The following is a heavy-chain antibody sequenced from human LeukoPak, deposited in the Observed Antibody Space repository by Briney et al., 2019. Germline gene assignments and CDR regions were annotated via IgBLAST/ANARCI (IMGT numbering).Heavy chain of an antibody. V-gene: IGHV3-21*01. Sequence: GGSLRLSCAASGFTFSSYSMNWVRQAPGKGLGWVSSISSSSSYIYYADSVKGRFTISRDNAKNSLYLQMNSLRAEDTAVYYCARDLLRSMSVVVVPNWFDPWGQGTLVTVSS. CDR2: ISSSSSYI. D-gene: IGHD3-22*01. J-gene: IGHJ5*02. CDR3: ARDLLRSMSVVVVPNWFDP. CDR1: GFTFSSYS.